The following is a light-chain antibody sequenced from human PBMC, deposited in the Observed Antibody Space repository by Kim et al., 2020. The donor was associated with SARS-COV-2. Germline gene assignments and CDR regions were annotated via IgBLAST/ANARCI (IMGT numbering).Light chain of an antibody. CDR1: SSNIGSNT. Sequence: ELTQPPSASGTPGQRVTISCSGSSSNIGSNTVNWYQQLPGTAPKLLIYSNNQRPSGVPDRFSGSKSGTTASLAISGLQSEDEADYYCAAWDDSLNGRVFGTGTKVTVL. J-gene: IGLJ1*01. V-gene: IGLV1-44*01. CDR3: AAWDDSLNGRV. CDR2: SNN.